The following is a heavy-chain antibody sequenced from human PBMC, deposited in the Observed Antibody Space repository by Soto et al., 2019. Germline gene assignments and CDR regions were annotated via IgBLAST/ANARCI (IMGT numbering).Heavy chain of an antibody. CDR1: GFTFSSYG. CDR3: ARERGSGRLDY. D-gene: IGHD6-19*01. J-gene: IGHJ4*02. Sequence: QVQLEESGGGVVQPGRSLRLSCAASGFTFSSYGMHWVRQAPGKGLEWVTLISNDGRNEYYADSVKGRFTISRDNSKNTVYLQMSSLRVDDTAVFYCARERGSGRLDYWGRGTLVTVSS. CDR2: ISNDGRNE. V-gene: IGHV3-33*01.